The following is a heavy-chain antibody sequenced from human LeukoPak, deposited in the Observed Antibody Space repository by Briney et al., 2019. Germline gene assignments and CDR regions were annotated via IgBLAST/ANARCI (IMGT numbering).Heavy chain of an antibody. V-gene: IGHV1-69*01. CDR3: ARDFIPKILGSGSYYKTFPLGWFDP. Sequence: SVKVSCKASGGTFSSYAISWVRQAPGQGLEWMGGIIPIFGTANYAQKFQGRVTITADESTSTAYMELSSLRFEDTAVYYCARDFIPKILGSGSYYKTFPLGWFDPWGQGTLVTVSS. J-gene: IGHJ5*02. CDR1: GGTFSSYA. CDR2: IIPIFGTA. D-gene: IGHD3-10*01.